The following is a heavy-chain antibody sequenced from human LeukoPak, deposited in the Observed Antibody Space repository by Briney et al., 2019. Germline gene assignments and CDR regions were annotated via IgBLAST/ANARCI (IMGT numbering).Heavy chain of an antibody. V-gene: IGHV3-7*01. Sequence: GGSLRLSCAVSGFTFSSYWMSWVRQAPGKGLEWVANIKQDGSEKYYVDFVKGRFTISRDNAKNSLYLQMNSLRAEDTAVYYCARDAGYCSGGSCSDLFDYWGQGTLVTVSS. CDR3: ARDAGYCSGGSCSDLFDY. J-gene: IGHJ4*02. D-gene: IGHD2-15*01. CDR1: GFTFSSYW. CDR2: IKQDGSEK.